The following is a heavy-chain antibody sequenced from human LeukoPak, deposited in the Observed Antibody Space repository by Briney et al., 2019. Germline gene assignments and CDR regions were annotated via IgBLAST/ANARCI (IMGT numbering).Heavy chain of an antibody. Sequence: GGSLRLSCAFSGFTFSSNSTIWVRQAPGKGLEWVSYISSSSSTIYYADSVKGRFTISRDNAKNSLYLQMNSLRDEDTAVYYCAKDSDYHHRSGYYYAYPQHWGQGTLVTVSS. CDR2: ISSSSSTI. CDR1: GFTFSSNS. J-gene: IGHJ1*01. CDR3: AKDSDYHHRSGYYYAYPQH. V-gene: IGHV3-48*02. D-gene: IGHD3-22*01.